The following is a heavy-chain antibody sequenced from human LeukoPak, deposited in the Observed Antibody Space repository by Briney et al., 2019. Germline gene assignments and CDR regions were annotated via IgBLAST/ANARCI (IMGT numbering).Heavy chain of an antibody. V-gene: IGHV1-18*01. CDR1: GYTFTSYG. Sequence: ASVRVSCKASGYTFTSYGISWVRQAPGQGLEWMGWISAYSGNTNYAQKLQGRVTMTTDTSTSTAYMELRSLRSDDTAVYYCARDYVSVSYYYDSSGYYYEDYWGQGTLVTVSS. CDR3: ARDYVSVSYYYDSSGYYYEDY. CDR2: ISAYSGNT. J-gene: IGHJ4*02. D-gene: IGHD3-22*01.